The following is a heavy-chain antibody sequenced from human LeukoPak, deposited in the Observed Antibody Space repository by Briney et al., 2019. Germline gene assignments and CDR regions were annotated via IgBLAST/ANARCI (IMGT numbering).Heavy chain of an antibody. J-gene: IGHJ3*02. CDR2: IYYSGSA. Sequence: PSQTLSLTCTVSGGSISSGDYYWSWIRQPPGKGLEWIGYIYYSGSAYYNPSLKSRVTISVDTSKNQFSLKLSSVTAADTAVYYCARVDGNWNDEGGAFDIWGQGTMVTVSS. V-gene: IGHV4-30-4*08. D-gene: IGHD1-20*01. CDR1: GGSISSGDYY. CDR3: ARVDGNWNDEGGAFDI.